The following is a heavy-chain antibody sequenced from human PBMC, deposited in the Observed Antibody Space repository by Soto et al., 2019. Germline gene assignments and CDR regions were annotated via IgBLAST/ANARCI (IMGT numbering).Heavy chain of an antibody. Sequence: AASVKVSCKASGYTFTSYAMHWVRQAPGQRLEWMGWINAGNGNTKYSQKFQGRVTITRDTSASTAYMELSSLRSEDTAVYYCAREFNVDSYYYYYGMDVWGQGTTVTVSS. J-gene: IGHJ6*02. CDR3: AREFNVDSYYYYYGMDV. CDR1: GYTFTSYA. CDR2: INAGNGNT. V-gene: IGHV1-3*01.